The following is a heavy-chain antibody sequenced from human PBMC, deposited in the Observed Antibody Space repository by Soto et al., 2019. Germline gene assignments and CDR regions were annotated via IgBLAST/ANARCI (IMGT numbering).Heavy chain of an antibody. V-gene: IGHV3-48*03. CDR3: ARGSLSSGWFLFDY. CDR2: ISSSGSTI. Sequence: EVQLVESGGGLVKPGGSLRLSCAASGFTFSSYEMNWVRQAPGKGLEWVSYISSSGSTIYYADSVKGRFTISRDNAKNSLYLQMNSLRAEDTAVYYCARGSLSSGWFLFDYWGQGTLVTVSS. CDR1: GFTFSSYE. J-gene: IGHJ4*02. D-gene: IGHD6-19*01.